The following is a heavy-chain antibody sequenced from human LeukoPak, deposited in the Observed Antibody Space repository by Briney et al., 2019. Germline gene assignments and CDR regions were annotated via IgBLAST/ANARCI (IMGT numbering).Heavy chain of an antibody. J-gene: IGHJ4*02. D-gene: IGHD5-18*01. CDR2: ISGSGGST. V-gene: IGHV3-23*01. Sequence: PGGSLRLSCAASGFTFSSYAMSWVRQAPGKGLEWVSAISGSGGSTYYADSVKGRFTISRDNSKNTLYLQMNSLRAEDTAVYYCAKNGGYFYGYRYYFDYWGQGTLVTVSS. CDR3: AKNGGYFYGYRYYFDY. CDR1: GFTFSSYA.